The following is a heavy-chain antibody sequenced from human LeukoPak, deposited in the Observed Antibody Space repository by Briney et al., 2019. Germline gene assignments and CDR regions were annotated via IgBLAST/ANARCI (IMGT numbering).Heavy chain of an antibody. CDR3: ASTQWLVRSPDY. CDR1: GYSISSGYY. Sequence: SETLSFTCTVSGYSISSGYYWGWIRQPPGKGLEWIGSIYHSGSTYYNPSLKSRVTISVDTSKNQFSLKLSSVTAADTAVYYCASTQWLVRSPDYWGQGTLVTVSS. V-gene: IGHV4-38-2*02. J-gene: IGHJ4*02. D-gene: IGHD6-19*01. CDR2: IYHSGST.